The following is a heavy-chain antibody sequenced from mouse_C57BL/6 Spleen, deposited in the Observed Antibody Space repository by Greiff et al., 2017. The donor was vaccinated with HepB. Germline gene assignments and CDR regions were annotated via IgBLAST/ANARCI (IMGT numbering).Heavy chain of an antibody. V-gene: IGHV10-1*01. CDR1: GFSFNTYA. CDR2: IRSKSNNYAT. D-gene: IGHD2-3*01. CDR3: VRDGYYAMDY. J-gene: IGHJ4*01. Sequence: EVMLVESGGGLVQPKGSLKLSCAASGFSFNTYAMNWVRQAPGTGLEWVARIRSKSNNYATYYDDSVKDRFTISRDDSESMLYLQMDNLKTEETASYYCVRDGYYAMDYWGQGTSVTVSS.